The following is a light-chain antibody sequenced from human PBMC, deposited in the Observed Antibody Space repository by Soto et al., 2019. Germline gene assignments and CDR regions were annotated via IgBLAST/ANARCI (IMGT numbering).Light chain of an antibody. CDR3: QQYGGSPPYT. J-gene: IGKJ2*01. CDR1: PSVSSSY. V-gene: IGKV3-20*01. CDR2: GAS. Sequence: IVLTQSPGTLSLSPGERATLSCRASPSVSSSYLAWYQQKPGQAPRLLIYGASSRATGIPDRFSGGGSGTDFTLSISRLEPEDFSVYYCQQYGGSPPYTFGQGTKLEIK.